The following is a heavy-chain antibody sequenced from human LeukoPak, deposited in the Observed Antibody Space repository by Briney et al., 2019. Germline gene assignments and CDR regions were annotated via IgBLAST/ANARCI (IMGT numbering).Heavy chain of an antibody. CDR2: INAGNGNT. J-gene: IGHJ4*02. V-gene: IGHV1-3*03. D-gene: IGHD6-13*01. CDR3: ARSSSSWYGGEFEY. CDR1: GYTFTSYA. Sequence: ASVKVSCKASGYTFTSYAMHWVRQAPGQRLEWMGWINAGNGNTKYSQEFQGRVTITRDTSASTAYMELSSLRSEDMAVYYCARSSSSWYGGEFEYWGQGTLVTVSS.